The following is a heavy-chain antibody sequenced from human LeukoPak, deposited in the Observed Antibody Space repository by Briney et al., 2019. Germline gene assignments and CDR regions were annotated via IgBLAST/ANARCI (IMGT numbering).Heavy chain of an antibody. J-gene: IGHJ3*02. CDR1: GFTFSSYA. V-gene: IGHV3-30-3*01. Sequence: PGGSLRLSCAASGFTFSSYAMHWVRQAPGRGLEWVAVISYDGSNKYYADSVKGRFTISRDNSKNTLYLQMNSLRAEDTAVYYCASHSPRIAAAGEGAFDIWGQGTMVTVSS. D-gene: IGHD6-13*01. CDR2: ISYDGSNK. CDR3: ASHSPRIAAAGEGAFDI.